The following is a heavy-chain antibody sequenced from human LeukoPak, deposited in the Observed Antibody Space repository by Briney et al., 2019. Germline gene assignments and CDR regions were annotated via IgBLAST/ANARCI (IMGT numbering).Heavy chain of an antibody. CDR1: GFTFSTFN. CDR2: ISADENNE. CDR3: ARDGAYYDSSGYYYRD. D-gene: IGHD3-22*01. J-gene: IGHJ4*02. V-gene: IGHV3-30*14. Sequence: GGSLRLSCAASGFTFSTFNMHWVRQAPGKGPEWVALISADENNEYYADSVKGRFTISRDNSNNTLYLQMNSLRAEDTAMYYCARDGAYYDSSGYYYRDWGQGTLVTVSS.